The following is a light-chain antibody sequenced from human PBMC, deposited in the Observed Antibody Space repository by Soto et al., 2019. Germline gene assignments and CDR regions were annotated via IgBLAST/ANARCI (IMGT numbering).Light chain of an antibody. Sequence: RVMTQSPATLAVSAGESATLSXRPSPSSRHNLTWYQQHPVXXPRLXXXGSXTRATGVPGRFIGSGSGKEFTLTISSLQSEYFAVYYCQQYNKWPPETFGQGTKVDIK. V-gene: IGKV3-15*01. J-gene: IGKJ1*01. CDR2: GSX. CDR3: QQYNKWPPET. CDR1: PSSRHN.